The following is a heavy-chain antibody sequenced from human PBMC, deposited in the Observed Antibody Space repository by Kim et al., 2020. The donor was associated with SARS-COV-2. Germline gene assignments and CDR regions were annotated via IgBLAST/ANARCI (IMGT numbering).Heavy chain of an antibody. CDR3: ARGTILRLPDY. V-gene: IGHV7-4-1*02. Sequence: PTYAQGFTGRFVFSLDTSVSTAYLQISSLKAEDTAVYYCARGTILRLPDYWGQGTLVTVSS. D-gene: IGHD5-12*01. CDR2: P. J-gene: IGHJ4*02.